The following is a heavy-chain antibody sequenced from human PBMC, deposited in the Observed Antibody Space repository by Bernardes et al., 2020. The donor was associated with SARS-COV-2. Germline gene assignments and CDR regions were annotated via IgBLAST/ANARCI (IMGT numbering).Heavy chain of an antibody. V-gene: IGHV4-34*01. J-gene: IGHJ5*02. D-gene: IGHD6-13*01. Sequence: SETLSRTGAVYGGSVSGYYWSWIRQPPGKGLEWLGEINHSGSTNYNPSLKSRVTISVDTSKNQFSLKLSSVTAADTAVYYCARGKGIAAPWFDPWGQGTLVTVSS. CDR1: GGSVSGYY. CDR2: INHSGST. CDR3: ARGKGIAAPWFDP.